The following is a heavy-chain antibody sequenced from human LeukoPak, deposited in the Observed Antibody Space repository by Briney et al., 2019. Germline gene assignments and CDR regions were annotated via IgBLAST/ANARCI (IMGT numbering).Heavy chain of an antibody. J-gene: IGHJ4*02. CDR3: ARESEMATIFDY. CDR2: IYYSGST. V-gene: IGHV4-59*11. D-gene: IGHD5-24*01. Sequence: SETLSLTCTVSGGSISSHYWSWIRQPPGKGLEWTGYIYYSGSTNYNPSLKSRVTISVDTSKNQFSLKLSSVTAADTAVYYCARESEMATIFDYWGQGTLVTVSS. CDR1: GGSISSHY.